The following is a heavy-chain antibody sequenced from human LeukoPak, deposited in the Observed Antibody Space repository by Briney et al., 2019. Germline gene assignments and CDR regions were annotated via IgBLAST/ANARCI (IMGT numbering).Heavy chain of an antibody. D-gene: IGHD4-17*01. J-gene: IGHJ4*02. CDR2: IYSSGST. V-gene: IGHV4-59*01. CDR3: AKERGMTTSNYFDY. CDR1: GGSITSYY. Sequence: QPSETLSLTCTVSGGSITSYYWSWIRQPPGKGLEWIGYIYSSGSTYYNPPLKSRVAMSLDTSKNQLSLHLSSVTAADTAMYYCAKERGMTTSNYFDYWGQGTPVTVSS.